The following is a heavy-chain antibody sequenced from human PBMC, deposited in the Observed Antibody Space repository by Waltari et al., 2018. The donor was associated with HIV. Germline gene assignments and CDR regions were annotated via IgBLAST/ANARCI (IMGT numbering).Heavy chain of an antibody. Sequence: EVQLVESGGGLVKSGESLRLSCAASGSTFSTFSFNWVRQAPGKGLGWVAYVSRGSNFMYYADSVKGRFTISRDNAKNSVYLQMNSLRAEDTAKYYCSRSITVAGTRGLGMDVWGQGTTVTVSS. D-gene: IGHD6-19*01. CDR3: SRSITVAGTRGLGMDV. J-gene: IGHJ6*02. CDR2: VSRGSNFM. CDR1: GSTFSTFS. V-gene: IGHV3-21*01.